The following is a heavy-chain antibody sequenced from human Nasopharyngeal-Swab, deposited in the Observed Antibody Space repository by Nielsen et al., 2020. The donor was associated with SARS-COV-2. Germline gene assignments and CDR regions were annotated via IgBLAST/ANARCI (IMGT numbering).Heavy chain of an antibody. V-gene: IGHV4-30-4*01. J-gene: IGHJ6*03. Sequence: WIRQPPGKGLEWIGYIYYSGSTYYNPSLKSRVTISVDTSKNQFSLKLSSVTAADTAVYYCARDGYDFWSGYLRGTGRYYYYYYMDVWGKGITVTVPS. CDR3: ARDGYDFWSGYLRGTGRYYYYYYMDV. D-gene: IGHD3-3*01. CDR2: IYYSGST.